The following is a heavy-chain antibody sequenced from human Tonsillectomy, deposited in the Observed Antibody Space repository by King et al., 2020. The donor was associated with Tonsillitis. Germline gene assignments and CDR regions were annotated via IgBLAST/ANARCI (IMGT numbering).Heavy chain of an antibody. D-gene: IGHD5-18*01. V-gene: IGHV4-34*01. J-gene: IGHJ4*02. CDR2: INHSGST. CDR1: GGSFSGYY. CDR3: ARGRVQLWSTPADY. Sequence: VQLQQWGAGLLKPSETLSLTCAVYGGSFSGYYWNWIRQPPGKGLEWIGEINHSGSTNYNPSLKSRVTISVDTSKNQFSLQLSSVTAADTAVYYCARGRVQLWSTPADYWGQGTLVTVSS.